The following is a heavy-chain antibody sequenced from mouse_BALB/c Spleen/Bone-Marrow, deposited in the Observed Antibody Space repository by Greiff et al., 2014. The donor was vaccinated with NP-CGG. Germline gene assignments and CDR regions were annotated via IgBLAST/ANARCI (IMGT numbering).Heavy chain of an antibody. Sequence: QVQLKQSGSVLVRPGASVKLSCKASGYTFTSSWMHWAKQRPGQGLEWIGEIHPNSGNTNYNEKLKGKATLTVDTSSSTAYVDLSSLTSEDSAVYYCARSGSDYWGQGTTLTVSS. CDR1: GYTFTSSW. D-gene: IGHD4-1*01. CDR2: IHPNSGNT. CDR3: ARSGSDY. J-gene: IGHJ2*01. V-gene: IGHV1S130*01.